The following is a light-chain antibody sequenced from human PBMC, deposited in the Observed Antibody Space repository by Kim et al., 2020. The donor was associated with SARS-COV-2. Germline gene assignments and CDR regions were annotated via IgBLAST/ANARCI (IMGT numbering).Light chain of an antibody. CDR2: EAS. V-gene: IGKV1-33*01. CDR3: QQYDDPPLT. Sequence: DIQMTQSPSSLSASVGDRVTITCQASQDITNYLNWYQQKPGKAPKLLIYEASNLETGVPSRFSGSGSGTDFTFTISSLQPEDIATYYCQQYDDPPLTFGGGTKVDIK. J-gene: IGKJ4*01. CDR1: QDITNY.